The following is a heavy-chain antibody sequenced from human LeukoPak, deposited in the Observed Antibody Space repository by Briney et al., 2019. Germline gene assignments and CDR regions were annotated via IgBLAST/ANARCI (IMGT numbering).Heavy chain of an antibody. CDR1: GGSISSSCYY. J-gene: IGHJ3*02. V-gene: IGHV4-39*01. CDR2: IYYSGST. CDR3: ARKIVVVVAATNAFDI. D-gene: IGHD2-15*01. Sequence: SETLSLTCTVSGGSISSSCYYWGWIRQPPGKGLEWIGSIYYSGSTYYNPSLKSRVTISVDTSKNQFSLKLSSVTAADTAVYYCARKIVVVVAATNAFDIWGQGTMVTVSS.